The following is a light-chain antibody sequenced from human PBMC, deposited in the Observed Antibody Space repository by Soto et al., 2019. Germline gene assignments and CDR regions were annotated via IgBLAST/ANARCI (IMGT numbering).Light chain of an antibody. J-gene: IGLJ2*01. V-gene: IGLV2-14*01. Sequence: QSVLTQPASVSGSPGQSITISCTGTSGDIGSYNRVSWYQQHPGKAPKLIIYEVTDRPSGVSNRFSASTSGNTASLTVSGLQADDEADYYCSSYGGNNNVIFGGGTKLTVL. CDR3: SSYGGNNNVI. CDR1: SGDIGSYNR. CDR2: EVT.